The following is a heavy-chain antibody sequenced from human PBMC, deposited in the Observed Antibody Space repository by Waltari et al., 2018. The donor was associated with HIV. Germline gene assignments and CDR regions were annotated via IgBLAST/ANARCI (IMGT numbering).Heavy chain of an antibody. J-gene: IGHJ6*02. CDR1: GFTVSSNY. D-gene: IGHD3-10*01. CDR3: ARRDYYGSGSYVGMDV. V-gene: IGHV3-66*04. CDR2: IYSGGST. Sequence: EVQLVESGGGLVQPGGSLRLSCAASGFTVSSNYMSWVRQAPGKGLEWVSVIYSGGSTYYADPVKGRFTISRDNSKNTLYLQMNSLRAEDTAVYYCARRDYYGSGSYVGMDVWGQGTTVTVSS.